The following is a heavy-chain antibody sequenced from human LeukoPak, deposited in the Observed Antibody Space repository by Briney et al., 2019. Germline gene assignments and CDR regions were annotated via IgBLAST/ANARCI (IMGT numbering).Heavy chain of an antibody. J-gene: IGHJ6*02. D-gene: IGHD1/OR15-1a*01. CDR2: ISGSGGST. Sequence: GGSLRLSCAASGFTFSSYAMSWVRQAPGKGLEWVSAISGSGGSTYYADSVKGRFTISRDNSKNTLYLQMNSLRAEDTALYYCARGPLNTFGVDAWGHGTTVTVSS. CDR1: GFTFSSYA. CDR3: ARGPLNTFGVDA. V-gene: IGHV3-23*01.